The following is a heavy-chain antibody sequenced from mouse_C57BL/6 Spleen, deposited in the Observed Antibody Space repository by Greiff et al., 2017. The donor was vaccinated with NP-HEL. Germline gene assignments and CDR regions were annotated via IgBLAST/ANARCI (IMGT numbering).Heavy chain of an antibody. V-gene: IGHV1-4*01. CDR2: INPSSGYT. J-gene: IGHJ4*01. Sequence: QVQLQQSGAELARPGASVKMSCKASGYTFTSYTMHWVKQRPGQGLEWIGYINPSSGYTKYNQKFKDKATLTADKSSSTAYMQLSSLTSEDSAVYYCAREGGHEESAMDYWGQGTSVTVSS. CDR3: AREGGHEESAMDY. CDR1: GYTFTSYT.